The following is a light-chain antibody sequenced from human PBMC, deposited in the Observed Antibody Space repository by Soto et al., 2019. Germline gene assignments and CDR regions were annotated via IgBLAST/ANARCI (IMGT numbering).Light chain of an antibody. Sequence: QSVLTQPASVSGSPGQSITISCTGTSSDVGGYNYVSWYQHHPGKAPKLMIYDVSNRPSGVSNRFSGSKSGNTASLIISGLQAEDEADYNCSSHTSSSPLSTYVFGTGTKVTVL. CDR2: DVS. CDR3: SSHTSSSPLSTYV. V-gene: IGLV2-14*03. J-gene: IGLJ1*01. CDR1: SSDVGGYNY.